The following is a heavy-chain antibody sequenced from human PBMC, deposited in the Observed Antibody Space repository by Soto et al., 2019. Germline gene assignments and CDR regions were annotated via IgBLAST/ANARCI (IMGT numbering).Heavy chain of an antibody. CDR3: AEGYDSSGYYSFDY. D-gene: IGHD3-22*01. CDR1: GFTFSSYA. CDR2: ISYDGSNK. J-gene: IGHJ4*02. Sequence: QVQLVESGGGVVQPGRSLRLSCAASGFTFSSYAMHWVRQAPGKGLEWVAVISYDGSNKYYADSVKGPFTISRDNSKNTLYLQMNSLRAEDTAVYYCAEGYDSSGYYSFDYWGQGTLVTVSS. V-gene: IGHV3-30-3*02.